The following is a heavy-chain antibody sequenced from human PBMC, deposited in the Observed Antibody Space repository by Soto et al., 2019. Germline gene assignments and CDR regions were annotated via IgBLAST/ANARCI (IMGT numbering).Heavy chain of an antibody. Sequence: RASVKVSCKASGYTFTSYGFTWVRQAPGQGLEWMGWISTYSGNTNYAQNLQGRVTMTTDTSTNTAYMELRSLRSDDTAVYYCARGSYYDSSGYPRGYFDYWGQGTLVTVSS. CDR1: GYTFTSYG. CDR3: ARGSYYDSSGYPRGYFDY. CDR2: ISTYSGNT. V-gene: IGHV1-18*01. D-gene: IGHD3-22*01. J-gene: IGHJ4*02.